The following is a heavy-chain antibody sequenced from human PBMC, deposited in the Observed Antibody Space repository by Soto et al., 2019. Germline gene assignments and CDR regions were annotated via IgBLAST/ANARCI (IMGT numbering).Heavy chain of an antibody. CDR3: ATQQLVLIGYSRSAFDI. V-gene: IGHV3-23*01. D-gene: IGHD6-13*01. CDR2: ISGSGHST. CDR1: GFSFSSYA. Sequence: SLRLSCAASGFSFSSYAMSWVRQAPGKGLEWVSGISGSGHSTYYADSVKGRFTISRDNSKNTLYLQMNSLRAEDTAIYYCATQQLVLIGYSRSAFDIWGQGTMVTVSS. J-gene: IGHJ3*02.